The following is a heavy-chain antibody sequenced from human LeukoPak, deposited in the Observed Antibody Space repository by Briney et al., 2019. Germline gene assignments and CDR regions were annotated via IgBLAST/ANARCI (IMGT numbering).Heavy chain of an antibody. Sequence: PGGSLRLSCAASGFIFSTFPMHWVRQAPGKGLEWVSVISYDGSNKDYGDSVKGRLTISRDNSKNTLYLQMNSLRAEDTAVYYCAREWGLRLFDYWGQGTLVTVSS. CDR3: AREWGLRLFDY. CDR2: ISYDGSNK. V-gene: IGHV3-30-3*01. CDR1: GFIFSTFP. D-gene: IGHD5-12*01. J-gene: IGHJ4*02.